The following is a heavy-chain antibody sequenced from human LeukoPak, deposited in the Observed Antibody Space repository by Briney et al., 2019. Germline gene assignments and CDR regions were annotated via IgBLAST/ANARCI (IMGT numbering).Heavy chain of an antibody. V-gene: IGHV3-7*01. J-gene: IGHJ6*02. CDR1: GFTFSSYW. D-gene: IGHD2-15*01. CDR3: ARALGYCSGGSCYSYYYGMDV. CDR2: IKQDGSEK. Sequence: GGSLRLSCAASGFTFSSYWMSWVRQAPGKGLEWVANIKQDGSEKYYVDSVKGRFTISRDNAKNSLYLQMNSLRAEDTAVYYCARALGYCSGGSCYSYYYGMDVWGQGTTVTVSS.